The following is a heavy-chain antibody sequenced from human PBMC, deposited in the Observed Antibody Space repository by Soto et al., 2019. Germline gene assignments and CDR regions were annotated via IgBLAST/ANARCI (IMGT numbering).Heavy chain of an antibody. J-gene: IGHJ4*02. CDR2: ISYDGSNK. CDR1: GFTVSSNY. Sequence: GGSLRLSCAASGFTVSSNYMHWVRQAPGKGLEWVAVISYDGSNKYYADSVKGRFALSRDNSKNTLYLQMNSLRAEDTAVYYCAKGDLRGSGYFDYWGQGTLVTVSS. V-gene: IGHV3-30*18. CDR3: AKGDLRGSGYFDY. D-gene: IGHD3-16*01.